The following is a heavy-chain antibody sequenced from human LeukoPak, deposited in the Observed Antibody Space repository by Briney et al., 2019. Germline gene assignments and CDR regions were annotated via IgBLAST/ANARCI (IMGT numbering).Heavy chain of an antibody. CDR3: ARGVSPVDYGDYGDDY. CDR1: GYTFTSYG. V-gene: IGHV1-18*01. Sequence: ASVKVSCKASGYTFTSYGISWVRQAPGQGLEWMGWINPNSGGTNYAQKLQGRVTMTTDTSTSTAYMELRSLRSDDTAVYYCARGVSPVDYGDYGDDYWGQGTLVTVSS. J-gene: IGHJ4*02. CDR2: INPNSGGT. D-gene: IGHD4-17*01.